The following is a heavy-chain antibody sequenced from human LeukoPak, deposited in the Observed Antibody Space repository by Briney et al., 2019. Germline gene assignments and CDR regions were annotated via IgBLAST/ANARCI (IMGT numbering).Heavy chain of an antibody. J-gene: IGHJ4*02. CDR1: GGTVSRYA. D-gene: IGHD6-13*01. Sequence: EASVKVSCKASGGTVSRYAISWVRQAPGQGLEWMGWINPNSGGTNYAQKLQGRVTMTTDTSTSTAYMELRSLRSDDTAVYYCARWGPIAAAGTIHSTTPQQQDNPLFDYWGQGTLVTVSS. CDR3: ARWGPIAAAGTIHSTTPQQQDNPLFDY. V-gene: IGHV1-18*01. CDR2: INPNSGGT.